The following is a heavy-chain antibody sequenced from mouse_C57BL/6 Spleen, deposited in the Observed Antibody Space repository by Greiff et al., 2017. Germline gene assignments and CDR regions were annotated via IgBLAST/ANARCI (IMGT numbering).Heavy chain of an antibody. CDR1: GYTFTSYW. CDR3: TREGGYDLAWFAY. Sequence: VQLKQSGTVLARPGASVKMSCKTSGYTFTSYWMHWVKQRPGQGLEWIGAIYPGNSDTSYNQKFKGKAKLTAVTSASTAYMELSSLTNEDSAGYYCTREGGYDLAWFAYWGQGTLVTVSA. V-gene: IGHV1-5*01. CDR2: IYPGNSDT. D-gene: IGHD2-2*01. J-gene: IGHJ3*01.